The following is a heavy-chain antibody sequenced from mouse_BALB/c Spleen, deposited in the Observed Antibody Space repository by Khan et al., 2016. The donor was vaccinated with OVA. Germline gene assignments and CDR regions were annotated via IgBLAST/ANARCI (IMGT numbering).Heavy chain of an antibody. J-gene: IGHJ2*01. CDR1: GYTFTSYY. V-gene: IGHV1S56*01. Sequence: VQLQQSGPELVKPGASVRISCTTSGYTFTSYYIHWVKQRPGQGLEWIGWIYPGYVDTKYNEKFKGKATLTADKSSSAAYMQLSSLTSEDSAVYCCARADSGTVFDYWGQGTTLTVSA. D-gene: IGHD3-1*01. CDR2: IYPGYVDT. CDR3: ARADSGTVFDY.